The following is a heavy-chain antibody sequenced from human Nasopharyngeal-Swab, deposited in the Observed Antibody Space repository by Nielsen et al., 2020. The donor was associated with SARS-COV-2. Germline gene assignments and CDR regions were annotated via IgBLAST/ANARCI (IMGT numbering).Heavy chain of an antibody. CDR2: ITPSGGAT. CDR3: AREPGGIVAPGRHFDP. D-gene: IGHD6-13*01. J-gene: IGHJ5*02. Sequence: VSVKVSCKASGFTFNQYYMHWVRQAPGQGLEWMGVITPSGGATNYARKFQGRVTMTRDTSTSTVYLDLSSLKSEDTAVYFCAREPGGIVAPGRHFDPWGQGTLVTVSS. V-gene: IGHV1-46*02. CDR1: GFTFNQYY.